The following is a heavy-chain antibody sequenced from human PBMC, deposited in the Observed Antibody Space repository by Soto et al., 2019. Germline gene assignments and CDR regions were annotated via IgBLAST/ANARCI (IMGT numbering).Heavy chain of an antibody. CDR2: IYYSGST. D-gene: IGHD3-10*01. V-gene: IGHV4-59*04. Sequence: PSETLSLTCTVSGGSISSYYWSWIRQPPGKGLEWIGYIYYSGSTYYNPSLKSRVTISVDTSKNHFSLKLSSVTAADTAVYYCASHRTYYYGSGRTWGQGTLVTVSS. CDR3: ASHRTYYYGSGRT. J-gene: IGHJ4*02. CDR1: GGSISSYY.